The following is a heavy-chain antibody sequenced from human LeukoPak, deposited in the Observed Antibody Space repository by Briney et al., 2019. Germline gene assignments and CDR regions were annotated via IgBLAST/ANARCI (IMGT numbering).Heavy chain of an antibody. CDR3: ARAGGWGYSSSSGYYFDY. D-gene: IGHD6-6*01. CDR2: ISSSSRYI. V-gene: IGHV3-21*01. Sequence: GGSLRLSCAASGFTFSSYSMNWVRQAPGKGLEWGSSISSSSRYIYYADSVKGRVTISRDNAKNSLYLQMNSLRAEDTAVYYCARAGGWGYSSSSGYYFDYWGQGTLVTVSS. CDR1: GFTFSSYS. J-gene: IGHJ4*02.